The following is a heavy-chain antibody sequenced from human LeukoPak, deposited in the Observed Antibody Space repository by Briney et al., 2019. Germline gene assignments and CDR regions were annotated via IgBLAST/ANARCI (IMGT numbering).Heavy chain of an antibody. D-gene: IGHD6-19*01. CDR3: ARAFYSSGHPRHNWFDP. CDR2: INPNSGGT. V-gene: IGHV1-2*02. J-gene: IGHJ5*02. Sequence: ASVKVSCKASGYTFTGYYMHWVRQAPGQGLEWMGWINPNSGGTNYAQKFQGRVTMTRDTSIGTAYMELSRLRSDDTAVYYCARAFYSSGHPRHNWFDPWGQGTLVTVSS. CDR1: GYTFTGYY.